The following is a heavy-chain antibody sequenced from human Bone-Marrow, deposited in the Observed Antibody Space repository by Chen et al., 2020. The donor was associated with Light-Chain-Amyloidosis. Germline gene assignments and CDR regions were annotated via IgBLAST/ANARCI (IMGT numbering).Heavy chain of an antibody. CDR1: GYTFPNYW. V-gene: IGHV5-51*01. D-gene: IGHD5-12*01. J-gene: IGHJ4*02. Sequence: GQLEQSGPEVKKPGESLKISCKGSGYTFPNYWIGWVRQMPGKGLEWMAVIYPDDSDARYSPSFEGQVTISADKSITTAYLQWRSLKASDTAMYYCARRRDGYNFDYWGQGTLVTVSS. CDR3: ARRRDGYNFDY. CDR2: IYPDDSDA.